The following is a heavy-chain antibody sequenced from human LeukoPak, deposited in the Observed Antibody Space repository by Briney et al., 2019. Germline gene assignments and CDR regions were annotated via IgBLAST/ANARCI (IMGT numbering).Heavy chain of an antibody. CDR1: GYTFTNYA. CDR3: ARDGIVGATPARAAPLLY. D-gene: IGHD1-26*01. Sequence: GASVKVSCKASGYTFTNYAITWVRQAPGQGLEWMGWISAYNGNTNYAQNLQGRVTMTTDTSTSTAYMELRSLRSDDTAVYYCARDGIVGATPARAAPLLYWGQGTLVTVSS. V-gene: IGHV1-18*01. CDR2: ISAYNGNT. J-gene: IGHJ4*02.